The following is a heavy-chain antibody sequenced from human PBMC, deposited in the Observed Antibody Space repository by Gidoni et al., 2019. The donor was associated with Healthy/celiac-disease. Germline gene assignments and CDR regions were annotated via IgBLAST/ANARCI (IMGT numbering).Heavy chain of an antibody. J-gene: IGHJ6*02. D-gene: IGHD4-4*01. Sequence: QVQLVESGGGLVQPGGSLRLSCAASGFTFSDYSLSWIRQAPGKGREWVSYISISGSTIYYADSVKGRFTISRDNAKNSLYLQMNSLRAEDTAVYYCAIVGDETVTTFGYYYYGMDVWGQGTTVTVSS. V-gene: IGHV3-11*01. CDR2: ISISGSTI. CDR1: GFTFSDYS. CDR3: AIVGDETVTTFGYYYYGMDV.